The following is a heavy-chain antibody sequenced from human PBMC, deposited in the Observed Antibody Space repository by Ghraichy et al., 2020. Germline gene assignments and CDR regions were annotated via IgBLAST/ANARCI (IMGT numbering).Heavy chain of an antibody. Sequence: LSLTCAASGFTFNSYAMSWVRQAPGKGLEWVSAIIASGGSTFYADSVKGRFIISRDNSKNSLYLQMNSLGAEDTALYYCAKELAAVGAGFFDYWGQGALVTVSS. CDR1: GFTFNSYA. CDR2: IIASGGST. J-gene: IGHJ4*02. D-gene: IGHD6-13*01. V-gene: IGHV3-23*01. CDR3: AKELAAVGAGFFDY.